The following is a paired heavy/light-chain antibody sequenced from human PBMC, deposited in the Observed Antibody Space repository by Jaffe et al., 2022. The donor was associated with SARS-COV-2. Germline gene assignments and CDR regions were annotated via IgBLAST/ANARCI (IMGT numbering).Light chain of an antibody. CDR1: QGLDKY. CDR2: DAS. Sequence: DIQMTQSPSSLSASVGDRVTITCQASQGLDKYLNWFQQKPGRAPKLLISDASKLEAGVPSRFSGSGFGTDFTFIISSLEPEDIATYYCQQYDRPPRTFGQGTHVEI. CDR3: QQYDRPPRT. J-gene: IGKJ1*01. V-gene: IGKV1-33*01.
Heavy chain of an antibody. Sequence: QVQLQQWGAGLLKPSETLSLTCTVFGGSLSGYYWTWIRQPPGKGLEWIGEINHRGTTNYNPSLKSRVTLSIDTSKTQFSLSLSSVTAADTAVYYCARGGARPLDSWGQGTLVTVSS. D-gene: IGHD3-16*01. J-gene: IGHJ4*02. CDR2: INHRGTT. CDR3: ARGGARPLDS. CDR1: GGSLSGYY. V-gene: IGHV4-34*02.